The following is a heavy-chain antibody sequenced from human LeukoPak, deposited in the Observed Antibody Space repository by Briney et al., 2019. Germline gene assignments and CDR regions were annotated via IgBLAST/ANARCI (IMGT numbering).Heavy chain of an antibody. CDR3: EGAPAWVLFHY. D-gene: IGHD1-26*01. CDR2: IYNGDIT. CDR1: GFTVSSNY. V-gene: IGHV3-53*01. J-gene: IGHJ4*02. Sequence: GGSLRLSCAASGFTVSSNYMTWVRQAPGKGLEWVSVIYNGDITNYADSVKGRFTISRDNSKNTLYLQMNSLRVDDTAVYYCEGAPAWVLFHYWGQGTLVTVSS.